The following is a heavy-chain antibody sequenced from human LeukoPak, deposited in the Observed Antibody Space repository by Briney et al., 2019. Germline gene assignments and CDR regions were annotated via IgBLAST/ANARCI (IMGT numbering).Heavy chain of an antibody. CDR3: AREASGPMGGGVSN. CDR1: GGTFSSYA. J-gene: IGHJ4*02. Sequence: GASVKVSRKASGGTFSSYAISWVRQAPGQGLEWMGGIIPIFGTANYAQKFQGRVTITADESTSTAYMELSSLRSEDTAVYYCAREASGPMGGGVSNWGQGTLVTVSS. D-gene: IGHD3-10*01. V-gene: IGHV1-69*13. CDR2: IIPIFGTA.